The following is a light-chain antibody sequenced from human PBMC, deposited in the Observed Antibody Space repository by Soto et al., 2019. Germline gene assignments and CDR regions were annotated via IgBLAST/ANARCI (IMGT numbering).Light chain of an antibody. V-gene: IGLV4-69*01. Sequence: QSVLTQAPSASASLGASVKLTCTLSSGHSSYAIAWHQLQPEKGPRYLMKLNSDGSHNKGDGIPDRFSGCSSGAERYLTISSLQSEDEADYYCQTWGTGIRVCGTGTKLTVL. CDR1: SGHSSYA. J-gene: IGLJ1*01. CDR3: QTWGTGIRV. CDR2: LNSDGSH.